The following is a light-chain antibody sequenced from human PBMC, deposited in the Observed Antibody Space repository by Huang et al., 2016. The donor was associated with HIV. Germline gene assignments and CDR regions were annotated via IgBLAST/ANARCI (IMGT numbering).Light chain of an antibody. CDR1: ESLLHSDGKTY. CDR3: VQSIQLPT. CDR2: EVS. Sequence: DVVMTQTPLSLSVTPGQSASISCKSSESLLHSDGKTYLYWYLKRPGQPPQLLLYEVSNRFSGVSDRFSGSGSGTNFTLNISRVEAEDVGIYYCVQSIQLPTFGQGTRLDIK. V-gene: IGKV2D-29*01. J-gene: IGKJ5*01.